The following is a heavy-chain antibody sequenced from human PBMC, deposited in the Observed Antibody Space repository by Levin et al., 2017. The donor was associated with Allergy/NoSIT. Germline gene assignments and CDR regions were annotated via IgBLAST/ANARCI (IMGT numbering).Heavy chain of an antibody. CDR1: GDSITSGSYY. D-gene: IGHD5-12*01. V-gene: IGHV4-61*02. J-gene: IGHJ6*03. CDR3: ARGVDGIHYLFHYYMDV. CDR2: IYSTGNT. Sequence: SETLSLTCTVSGDSITSGSYYWTWIRQPAGKGLEWIGRIYSTGNTNYNPSLRRRVTISLDNSKNQFSLRLNSVTAADTAMYYCARGVDGIHYLFHYYMDVWGSGATVTVSS.